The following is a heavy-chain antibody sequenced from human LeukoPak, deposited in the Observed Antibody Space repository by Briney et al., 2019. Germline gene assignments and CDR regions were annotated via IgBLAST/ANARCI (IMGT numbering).Heavy chain of an antibody. CDR1: GGTFSSYA. CDR2: IIPIFGTA. CDR3: ARNTEDMVYYYYYMDV. V-gene: IGHV1-69*06. Sequence: SVKVSCKASGGTFSSYAISWVRQAPGQGLEWMGGIIPIFGTANCAQKFQGRVTITADKSTSTAYMELSSLRSEDTAVYYCARNTEDMVYYYYYMDVWGKGTTVTVSS. D-gene: IGHD2-15*01. J-gene: IGHJ6*03.